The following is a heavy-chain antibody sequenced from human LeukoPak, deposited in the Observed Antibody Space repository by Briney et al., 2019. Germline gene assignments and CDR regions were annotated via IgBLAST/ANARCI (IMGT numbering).Heavy chain of an antibody. D-gene: IGHD3-10*01. V-gene: IGHV3-15*01. Sequence: PGGSLRLSCAASGFTFSNAWMSWVRQAPGKGLEWVGRIKSKTDGGTTDYAAPVKGRFTFSRDDSKNTLYLQMNSLKTEDTAVYYCTTENYYGSGRENWFDPWGQGTLVTVSS. J-gene: IGHJ5*02. CDR3: TTENYYGSGRENWFDP. CDR2: IKSKTDGGTT. CDR1: GFTFSNAW.